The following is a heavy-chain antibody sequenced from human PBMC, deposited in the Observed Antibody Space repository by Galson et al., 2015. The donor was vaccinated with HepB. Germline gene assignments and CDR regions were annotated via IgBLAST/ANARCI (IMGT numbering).Heavy chain of an antibody. Sequence: SETLSLTCAVSSGSISSSDRCSWVRQPPGKGLEWIGEIYYGAITHYNPSLKGRVSVSKDDSKKQFSPTLTSVTAADTAVYYCARNRGNNDFDSWGQGILVTVSS. J-gene: IGHJ4*02. CDR2: IYYGAIT. D-gene: IGHD4-23*01. CDR1: SGSISSSDR. V-gene: IGHV4-4*02. CDR3: ARNRGNNDFDS.